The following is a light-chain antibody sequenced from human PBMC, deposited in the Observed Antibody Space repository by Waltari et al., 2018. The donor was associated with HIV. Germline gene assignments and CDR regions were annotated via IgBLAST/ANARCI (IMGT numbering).Light chain of an antibody. CDR2: EVN. CDR3: SSYAGSGNLLL. CDR1: SNDIGPYNY. V-gene: IGLV2-8*01. Sequence: QSALTQPPAASGSPGQSVTISCTGTSNDIGPYNYVSWYQQHPDTAPRLLIYEVNKRPSGVPGRFSGSKSGNTASLTVSGLQAEDEADYYCSSYAGSGNLLLFGGGTKVTVL. J-gene: IGLJ6*01.